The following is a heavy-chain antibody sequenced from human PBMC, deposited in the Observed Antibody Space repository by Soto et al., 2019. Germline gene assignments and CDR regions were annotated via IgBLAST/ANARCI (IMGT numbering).Heavy chain of an antibody. V-gene: IGHV3-23*05. D-gene: IGHD5-18*01. Sequence: EVQLLESGGGLVQPGGSLRLSCAASGFTFSTYAMSWVRQAPGKGLEWVSTIDNSGGITYYADSVKGRFTISRDNSKNTLYLQMNSLRAEDTAVYYCAKGGYHYGFLFACWGQGTLVTVSS. CDR2: IDNSGGIT. CDR3: AKGGYHYGFLFAC. CDR1: GFTFSTYA. J-gene: IGHJ4*02.